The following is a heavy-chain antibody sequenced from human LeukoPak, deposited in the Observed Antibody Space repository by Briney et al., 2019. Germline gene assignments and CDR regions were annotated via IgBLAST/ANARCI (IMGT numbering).Heavy chain of an antibody. Sequence: GGSLRLSCAASGFTFTTYWMSWIRQLPGKGLEWVANINQDGTERYYVDSVKGRFTISRDNAKNSLDLQMNSLRVEDTGIYYCVKVAKYYYGSETYYFFEHWGQGTPVTASS. CDR2: INQDGTER. V-gene: IGHV3-7*01. D-gene: IGHD3-10*01. CDR3: VKVAKYYYGSETYYFFEH. CDR1: GFTFTTYW. J-gene: IGHJ4*02.